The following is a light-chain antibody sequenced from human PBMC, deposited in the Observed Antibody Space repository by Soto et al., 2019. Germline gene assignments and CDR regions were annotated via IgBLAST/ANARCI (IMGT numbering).Light chain of an antibody. V-gene: IGKV1-5*01. CDR1: QTISSW. CDR3: QQYDNYYS. CDR2: DAS. Sequence: DIQMTQSPSTLSASVGDRVTITCRASQTISSWLAWYQQKPGKAPKLLIYDASSLESGVPSRFSGSGSGTEFTLTISSLQPDDIATYYCQQYDNYYSFGQGTKLEIK. J-gene: IGKJ2*01.